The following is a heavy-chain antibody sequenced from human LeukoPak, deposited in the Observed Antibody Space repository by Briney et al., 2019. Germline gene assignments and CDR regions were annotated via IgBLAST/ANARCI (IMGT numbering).Heavy chain of an antibody. CDR1: GLTVSNHW. CDR2: INQDGSEK. J-gene: IGHJ4*02. CDR3: ATRSSHTSSWYVYLFWDY. D-gene: IGHD6-13*01. Sequence: GGSLRLSCAASGLTVSNHWMSWVRQAPGKGLEWVANINQDGSEKNYVDSVKGRFTISRDNAKNSLYLQMNSLRAEDTAIYYCATRSSHTSSWYVYLFWDYWGQGALVTVSS. V-gene: IGHV3-7*01.